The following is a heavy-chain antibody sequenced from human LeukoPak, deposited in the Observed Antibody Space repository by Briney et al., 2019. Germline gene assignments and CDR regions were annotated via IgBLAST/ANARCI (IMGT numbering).Heavy chain of an antibody. CDR2: IYYSGST. Sequence: SETLFLTCTVSGGSISINYWSWIRQPPGKGLEWIGYIYYSGSTNYNPSLKSRVTISVDTSKNQFSLKLSSVTAADTAVYYCARSPTVTSLYGMDVWGQGTTVTVSS. CDR3: ARSPTVTSLYGMDV. J-gene: IGHJ6*02. CDR1: GGSISINY. V-gene: IGHV4-59*08. D-gene: IGHD4-4*01.